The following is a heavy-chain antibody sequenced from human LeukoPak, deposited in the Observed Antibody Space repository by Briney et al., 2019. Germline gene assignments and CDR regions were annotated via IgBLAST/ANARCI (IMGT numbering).Heavy chain of an antibody. J-gene: IGHJ4*02. Sequence: PSETLSLTCTVSGGSISSYYGSWIRQPPGKGLEWIGYIYYSGSNNYNRSLRSRVTISVDTSKNQFSLKLNSVTAADTAVYYCARDYGGYYDSSGPLGIWGQGTLVTVSS. CDR3: ARDYGGYYDSSGPLGI. V-gene: IGHV4-59*01. CDR1: GGSISSYY. D-gene: IGHD3-22*01. CDR2: IYYSGSN.